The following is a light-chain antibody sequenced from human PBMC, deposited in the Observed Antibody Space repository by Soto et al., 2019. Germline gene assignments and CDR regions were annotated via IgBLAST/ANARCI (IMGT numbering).Light chain of an antibody. CDR2: AAS. CDR1: QSVSSY. J-gene: IGKJ5*01. V-gene: IGKV3-11*01. CDR3: QQRSNWPPT. Sequence: EIVLXQXPXTLSLSPGERATLSCRASQSVSSYLAWYQQKPGQAPRLLIYAASNRATGIPARFSGSGSGTDFTLTISSLEPEDLAVYYCQQRSNWPPTFGQGTRLEIK.